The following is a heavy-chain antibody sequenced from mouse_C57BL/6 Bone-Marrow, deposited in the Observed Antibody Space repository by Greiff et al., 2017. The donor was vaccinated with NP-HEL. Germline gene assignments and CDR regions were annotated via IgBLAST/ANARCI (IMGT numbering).Heavy chain of an antibody. D-gene: IGHD2-1*01. Sequence: QVQLQQSGAELARPGASVKLSCKASGYTFTSYGISWVKQRTGQGLEWIGEIYPRSGNTYYNEKFKGKATLTADKSSSTAYMELRSLTSEDSAVYFCARGDYYGNLWFAYWGQGTLVTVSA. CDR3: ARGDYYGNLWFAY. CDR1: GYTFTSYG. V-gene: IGHV1-81*01. J-gene: IGHJ3*01. CDR2: IYPRSGNT.